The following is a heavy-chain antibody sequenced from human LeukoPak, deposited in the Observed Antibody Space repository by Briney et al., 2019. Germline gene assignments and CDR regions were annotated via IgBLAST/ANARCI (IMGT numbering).Heavy chain of an antibody. CDR2: IYSGGST. V-gene: IGHV3-53*01. CDR3: ARDSVTMVRGVMGPHYFDY. CDR1: GFTVSSNY. Sequence: PGGSLRLPCAASGFTVSSNYMSWVRQAPGKGLEWVSVIYSGGSTYYADSVKGRFTISRDNSKNTLYLQMNSLRAEDTAVYYCARDSVTMVRGVMGPHYFDYWGQGTLVTVSS. J-gene: IGHJ4*02. D-gene: IGHD3-10*01.